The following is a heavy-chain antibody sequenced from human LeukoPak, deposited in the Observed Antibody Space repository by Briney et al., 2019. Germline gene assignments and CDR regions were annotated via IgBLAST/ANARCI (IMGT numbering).Heavy chain of an antibody. D-gene: IGHD3-22*01. V-gene: IGHV1-18*01. J-gene: IGHJ4*02. CDR1: GYTFTNYG. Sequence: GASVKVSCKASGYTFTNYGISWVRQAPGQGLEWMGWISAYNGNTNYAQKLQGRVTMTTDTSTSTAYMELRSLRSDDTAVYYCASVYYYDSSGYYFLGYWGQGTLVTVSS. CDR3: ASVYYYDSSGYYFLGY. CDR2: ISAYNGNT.